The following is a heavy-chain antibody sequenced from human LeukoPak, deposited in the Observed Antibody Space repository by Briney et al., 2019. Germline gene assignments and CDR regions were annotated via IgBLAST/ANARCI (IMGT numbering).Heavy chain of an antibody. D-gene: IGHD3-10*01. V-gene: IGHV3-30*02. J-gene: IGHJ4*02. Sequence: GGSLRLSCAASGFTFSSYGMHWVRQAPGKGLEWVAFIRYDGSNKYYADSVKGRFTISRDNSKNSLYLQMNSLRAEDTAVYYCARGEYGSGSYHIDYWGQGTLVTVSS. CDR1: GFTFSSYG. CDR3: ARGEYGSGSYHIDY. CDR2: IRYDGSNK.